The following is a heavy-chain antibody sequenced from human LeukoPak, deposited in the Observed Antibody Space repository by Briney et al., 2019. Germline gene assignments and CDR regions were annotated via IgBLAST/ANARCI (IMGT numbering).Heavy chain of an antibody. CDR3: ASGAPEWLQQS. CDR1: GFTFSSYA. D-gene: IGHD5-24*01. Sequence: PGGSLRLSCAASGFTFSSYAMSWVRQVPGKGLEWVSTLTGSGDTTYNADSVKGRLTISRDNSKKTLYLQMNSLRAEDTAVYYCASGAPEWLQQSWGQGTLVTVSS. CDR2: LTGSGDTT. V-gene: IGHV3-23*01. J-gene: IGHJ4*02.